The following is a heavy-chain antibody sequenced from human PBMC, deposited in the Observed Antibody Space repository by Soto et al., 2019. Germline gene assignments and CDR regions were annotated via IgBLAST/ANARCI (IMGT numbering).Heavy chain of an antibody. J-gene: IGHJ4*02. CDR2: ISYDGSNK. Sequence: PGGSLRLSCAASGFTFSSYAMHWVRQAPGKGLEWVAVISYDGSNKYYADSVKGRFTISRDNSKNTLYLQMNSLRAEDTAVYYCAKDGRGVIQLWQHWGQGTLVTVSS. CDR3: AKDGRGVIQLWQH. D-gene: IGHD5-18*01. CDR1: GFTFSSYA. V-gene: IGHV3-30-3*01.